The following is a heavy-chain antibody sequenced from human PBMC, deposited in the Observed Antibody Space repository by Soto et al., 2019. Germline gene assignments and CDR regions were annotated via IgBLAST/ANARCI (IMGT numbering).Heavy chain of an antibody. CDR3: ARDGGFYYGMDV. J-gene: IGHJ6*02. Sequence: PSETLSLTCTVSGGSISSSSYYWGWIRQPPGKGLEWIGSIYYSGSTYYNPSLKSRVTMSVDTSKNQFSLKLSSVTAADTAVYYCARDGGFYYGMDVWGQGTTVTVSS. D-gene: IGHD3-3*01. CDR2: IYYSGST. CDR1: GGSISSSSYY. V-gene: IGHV4-39*07.